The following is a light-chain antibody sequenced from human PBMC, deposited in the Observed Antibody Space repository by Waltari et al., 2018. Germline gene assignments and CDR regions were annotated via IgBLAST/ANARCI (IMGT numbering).Light chain of an antibody. Sequence: QSSLTQPASVSGSPGQSITISCTGTSSDVGGYNSVSWYQQNPGKAPKLMIYDVSKRPSGVSNRFSGSKAGNTASLTISGLQAEDEAEYYCSSYTSSSTLVLFGGGTKLTV. CDR3: SSYTSSSTLVL. J-gene: IGLJ2*01. CDR1: SSDVGGYNS. CDR2: DVS. V-gene: IGLV2-14*01.